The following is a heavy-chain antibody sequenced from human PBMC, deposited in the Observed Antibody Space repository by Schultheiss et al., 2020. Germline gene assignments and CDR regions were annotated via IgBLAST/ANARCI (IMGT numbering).Heavy chain of an antibody. J-gene: IGHJ4*02. V-gene: IGHV3-23*01. CDR3: AKEGGWWRDFDY. Sequence: GESLKISCAASGFTFSSYAMSWVRQAPGKGLEWVSAIGASGAGTYYADSVKGRFTISRDNSKNTLYLQMNSLRAEDTALYYCAKEGGWWRDFDYWGQGTLVTVSS. D-gene: IGHD2-15*01. CDR2: IGASGAGT. CDR1: GFTFSSYA.